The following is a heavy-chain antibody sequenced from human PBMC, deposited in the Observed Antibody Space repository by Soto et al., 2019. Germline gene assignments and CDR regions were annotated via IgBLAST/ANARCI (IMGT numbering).Heavy chain of an antibody. V-gene: IGHV1-69*06. J-gene: IGHJ3*02. D-gene: IGHD2-15*01. CDR3: ARGRRLVAPSFPNGFDI. CDR2: IIPIFGSA. Sequence: QVQLVQSGAEVKKPGSSVKVSCKASGGTFSSYAVSWVRQAPGQGLEWMGGIIPIFGSANYAQKFQDRVTIIAEKSTSTAFMELSSLRSEDTAVYYCARGRRLVAPSFPNGFDIGGPGTMVTVSS. CDR1: GGTFSSYA.